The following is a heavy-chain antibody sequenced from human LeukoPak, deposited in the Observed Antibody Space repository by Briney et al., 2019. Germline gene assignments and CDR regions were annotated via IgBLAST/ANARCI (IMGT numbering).Heavy chain of an antibody. CDR1: GFTFDDYA. Sequence: GGSLRLSCAASGFTFDDYAMHWVRQAPGKGLEWVSLISGDGGTTYYADSVKGRFTISRDNSKNSLYLQINSLRTEDTALYYCAKDSSGYYTRWFYHYYVDVWGKGTTVTVSS. V-gene: IGHV3-43*02. CDR3: AKDSSGYYTRWFYHYYVDV. J-gene: IGHJ6*03. CDR2: ISGDGGTT. D-gene: IGHD3-22*01.